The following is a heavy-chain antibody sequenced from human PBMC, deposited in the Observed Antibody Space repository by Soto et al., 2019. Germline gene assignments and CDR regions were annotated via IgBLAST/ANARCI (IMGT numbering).Heavy chain of an antibody. D-gene: IGHD2-15*01. CDR2: ISSNGGST. V-gene: IGHV3-64*01. CDR1: GFTFSSYA. Sequence: GESLKISCAASGFTFSSYAMHWVRQAPGKGLEYVSAISSNGGSTYYANSVKGRSTISRDNSKNTLYLQMGSLRAEDMAVYYCARDRAGYCSGGSCYSEGYYYYYMDVWGKGTTVTVSS. J-gene: IGHJ6*03. CDR3: ARDRAGYCSGGSCYSEGYYYYYMDV.